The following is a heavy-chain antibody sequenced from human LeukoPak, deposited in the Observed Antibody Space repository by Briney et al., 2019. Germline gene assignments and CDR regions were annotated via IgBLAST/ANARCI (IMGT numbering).Heavy chain of an antibody. V-gene: IGHV3-23*01. D-gene: IGHD2-8*01. Sequence: PGGSLRLSCAASRFTFSSYAMSWVRQAPGKGLEWVSSISGSGGSTSSADSVEGRFTISRDNSKNTVYLQMNNLRVEDTAVYYCAKSNGNYFVLSRIDCWGQGTLVTVSS. CDR1: RFTFSSYA. J-gene: IGHJ4*02. CDR2: ISGSGGST. CDR3: AKSNGNYFVLSRIDC.